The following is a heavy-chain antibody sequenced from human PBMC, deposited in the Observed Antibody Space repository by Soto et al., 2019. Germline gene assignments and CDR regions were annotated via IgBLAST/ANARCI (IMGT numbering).Heavy chain of an antibody. CDR2: IYYSGST. Sequence: PSETLSLTCTVSGGSISSSSYYWGWIRQPPGKGLEWIGSIYYSGSTYYNPSLKSRVTISVDTSKNQFSLKLSSVTAADTAVYYCASVYCSSTSCLYYYYYMDVWGKGTTVTVSS. CDR3: ASVYCSSTSCLYYYYYMDV. V-gene: IGHV4-39*01. CDR1: GGSISSSSYY. J-gene: IGHJ6*03. D-gene: IGHD2-2*01.